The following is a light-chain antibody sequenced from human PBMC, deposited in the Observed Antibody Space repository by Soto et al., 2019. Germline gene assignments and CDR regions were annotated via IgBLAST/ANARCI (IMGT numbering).Light chain of an antibody. Sequence: DIQMTQSPSSLSASVGARVTITCRASQSISSYLNWYQQKPGKAPKLLIYAASSLQSGVPSRFSGSGSGTDFTLTISSLQPEDFATYYCQQSYSTPINFGQGTRLEIK. J-gene: IGKJ5*01. CDR2: AAS. CDR3: QQSYSTPIN. CDR1: QSISSY. V-gene: IGKV1-39*01.